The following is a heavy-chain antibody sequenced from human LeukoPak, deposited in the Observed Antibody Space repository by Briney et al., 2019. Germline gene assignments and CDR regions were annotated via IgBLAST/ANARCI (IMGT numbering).Heavy chain of an antibody. V-gene: IGHV4-59*01. J-gene: IGHJ3*02. CDR2: VYYSGST. CDR3: ARDGITIFGVVTQHDAFDI. D-gene: IGHD3-3*01. CDR1: GGSISSYY. Sequence: SETLSLTCTVSGGSISSYYWSWIRQPPGKGLEWIGYVYYSGSTNYNPSLKSRVTISVDTSKNQFSLKLSSVTAADTAVYYCARDGITIFGVVTQHDAFDIWGQGTMVTVSS.